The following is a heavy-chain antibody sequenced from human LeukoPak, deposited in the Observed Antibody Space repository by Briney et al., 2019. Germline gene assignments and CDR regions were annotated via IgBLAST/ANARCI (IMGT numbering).Heavy chain of an antibody. CDR1: GGTFSSYA. D-gene: IGHD3-10*01. CDR2: MNPNSGNT. CDR3: ARGTATGRWFGELLFKRNPQYYFDY. J-gene: IGHJ4*02. V-gene: IGHV1-8*03. Sequence: ASVKVSCKASGGTFSSYAISWVRQATGQGLEWMGWMNPNSGNTGYAQKFQGRVTITRNTSISTAYMELSSLRSEDTAVYYCARGTATGRWFGELLFKRNPQYYFDYWGQGTLVTVSS.